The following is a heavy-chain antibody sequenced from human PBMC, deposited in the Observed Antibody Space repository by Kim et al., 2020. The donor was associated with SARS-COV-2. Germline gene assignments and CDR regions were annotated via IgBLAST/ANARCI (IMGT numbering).Heavy chain of an antibody. CDR3: AKDIDFWSGYYFGYYYYGMDV. CDR1: GFTFSSYG. D-gene: IGHD3-3*01. V-gene: IGHV3-30*18. CDR2: ISYDGSNK. J-gene: IGHJ6*02. Sequence: GGSLRLSCAASGFTFSSYGMHWVRQAPGKGLEWVAVISYDGSNKYYADSVKGRFTISRDNSKNTLYLQMNSLRAEDTAVYYCAKDIDFWSGYYFGYYYYGMDVWGQGTTVTVSS.